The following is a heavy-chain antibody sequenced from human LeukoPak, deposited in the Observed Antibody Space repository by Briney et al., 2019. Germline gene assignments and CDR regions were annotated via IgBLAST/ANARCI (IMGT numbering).Heavy chain of an antibody. V-gene: IGHV1-2*02. J-gene: IGHJ1*01. CDR2: INPHSGGT. CDR1: GYTFTDYF. Sequence: VASVKVFCRASGYTFTDYFIHWVRQAPGQGLEWMAWINPHSGGTNYAQKFQGRVTMTRDTSISTAFMELSRLTSDDTAVYYCARMHTECYPQCFQHWGQGTLVTVSS. D-gene: IGHD2-21*01. CDR3: ARMHTECYPQCFQH.